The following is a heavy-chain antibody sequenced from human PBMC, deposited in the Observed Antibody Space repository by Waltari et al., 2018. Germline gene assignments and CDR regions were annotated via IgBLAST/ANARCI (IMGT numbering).Heavy chain of an antibody. D-gene: IGHD3-3*01. V-gene: IGHV4-34*01. CDR3: ARGRSYDFWSGYLN. J-gene: IGHJ4*02. Sequence: QVQLQQWGAGLLKPSETLSLTCAVYGGSFSGYYWSWIRQPPGKGLEVIGEINHSGSTNYNPSLKSRVTISVDTSKNQFSLKLSSVTAADTAVYYCARGRSYDFWSGYLNWGQGTLVTVSS. CDR2: INHSGST. CDR1: GGSFSGYY.